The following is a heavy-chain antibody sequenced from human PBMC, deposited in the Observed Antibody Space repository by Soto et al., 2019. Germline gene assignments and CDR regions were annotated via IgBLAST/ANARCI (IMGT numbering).Heavy chain of an antibody. CDR1: GFTFSSYP. D-gene: IGHD1-26*01. V-gene: IGHV3-30-3*01. Sequence: QVQLVESGGGVVQPGRSLRLSSAASGFTFSSYPLHWVRQAPGKGLEWVAVISYDATTKYHADSVKGRFTISRDNSKNTLYLQMNSLRDEDTAVYYCARDPLVGAPDYFDYWGQGTLVTVSA. CDR2: ISYDATTK. J-gene: IGHJ4*02. CDR3: ARDPLVGAPDYFDY.